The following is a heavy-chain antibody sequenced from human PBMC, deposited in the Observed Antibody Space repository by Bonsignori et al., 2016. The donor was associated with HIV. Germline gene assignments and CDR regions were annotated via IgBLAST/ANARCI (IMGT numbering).Heavy chain of an antibody. J-gene: IGHJ3*02. CDR2: ISHSGLT. D-gene: IGHD2-2*02. CDR3: ARRHCDSSSCYKGDAFDI. Sequence: PGKGLEWIGTISHSGLTYYSPSLESRLTISADTSKNHFSLKLSSVTAADTAVYYCARRHCDSSSCYKGDAFDIWGQGTMVTVSS. V-gene: IGHV4-38-2*01.